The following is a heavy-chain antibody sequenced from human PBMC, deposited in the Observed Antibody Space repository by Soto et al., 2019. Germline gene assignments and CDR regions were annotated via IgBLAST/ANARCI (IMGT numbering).Heavy chain of an antibody. CDR2: ISYDGSNK. D-gene: IGHD3-16*01. Sequence: PGGSLRLSCAASGFTFSSYGMHWVRQAPGKGLEWVAVISYDGSNKYYADSVKGRFTISRDNSKDTLYLQMNSLRAEDTAVYYCANGYYNSARWGENDAFDIWGQGTMVTVSS. J-gene: IGHJ3*02. CDR3: ANGYYNSARWGENDAFDI. V-gene: IGHV3-30*18. CDR1: GFTFSSYG.